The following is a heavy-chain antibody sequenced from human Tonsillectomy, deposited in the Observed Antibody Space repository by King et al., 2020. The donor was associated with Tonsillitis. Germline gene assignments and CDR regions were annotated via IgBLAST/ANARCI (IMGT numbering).Heavy chain of an antibody. V-gene: IGHV1-69*12. Sequence: QLVQSGAEVKKPGSSVKVSCKASGGTFSSYAISWVRQAPGQGLEWMGGIIPIFGSTDYAQKFQGRVTITADESTSTAYMELSSLRSEDTAVYDCARQRSVGSFFDYWGQGTLVTVSS. D-gene: IGHD2-15*01. J-gene: IGHJ4*02. CDR1: GGTFSSYA. CDR2: IIPIFGST. CDR3: ARQRSVGSFFDY.